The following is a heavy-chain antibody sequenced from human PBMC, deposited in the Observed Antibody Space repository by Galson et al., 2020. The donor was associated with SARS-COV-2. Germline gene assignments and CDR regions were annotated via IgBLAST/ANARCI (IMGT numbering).Heavy chain of an antibody. Sequence: SQTLSLTCTVSGGSISSYYWSWIRQPAGKGLEWIGRIYSSGSTNYNPSLKSRVTMSVDTKNQFSLKLRSVTAADTAVYYCARDPDFAILTGFYSHYWGLGTLVTVSS. J-gene: IGHJ4*02. CDR1: GGSISSYY. CDR3: ARDPDFAILTGFYSHY. CDR2: IYSSGST. D-gene: IGHD3-9*01. V-gene: IGHV4-4*07.